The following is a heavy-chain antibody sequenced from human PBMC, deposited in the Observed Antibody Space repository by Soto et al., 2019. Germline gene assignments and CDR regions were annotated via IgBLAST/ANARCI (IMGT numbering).Heavy chain of an antibody. Sequence: PSETLSLTCIVSGGSISSYTNYYWDWLRQPPGKGLEWLGTIYYSGTTFYNPSLKSRATISVDTFNNQFSLSLSSLTAADTSIYFWARRGVRDVPSVFAPWAQGVLVPVSS. D-gene: IGHD3-10*01. CDR2: IYYSGTT. CDR3: ARRGVRDVPSVFAP. J-gene: IGHJ5*02. V-gene: IGHV4-39*01. CDR1: GGSISSYTNYY.